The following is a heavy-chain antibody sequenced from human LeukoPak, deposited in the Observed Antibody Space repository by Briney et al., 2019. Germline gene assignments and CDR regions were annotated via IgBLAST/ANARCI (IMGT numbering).Heavy chain of an antibody. J-gene: IGHJ4*02. Sequence: GGSLRLSCAASGFTFSSYWMHWVRQAPGKGLVWVSRINSDGSSTSYADSVKGRFTISRDNAKNTLYLQMNSLRAEDTAVYYCARGSYYHDSSGYYPEFDNWGQGTLVTVSS. CDR1: GFTFSSYW. D-gene: IGHD3-22*01. CDR2: INSDGSST. CDR3: ARGSYYHDSSGYYPEFDN. V-gene: IGHV3-74*01.